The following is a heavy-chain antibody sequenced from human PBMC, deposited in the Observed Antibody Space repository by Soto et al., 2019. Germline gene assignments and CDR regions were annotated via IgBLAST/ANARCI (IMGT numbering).Heavy chain of an antibody. D-gene: IGHD4-17*01. CDR2: IYPGDSDT. J-gene: IGHJ6*02. Sequence: GESLKISCTGSGYSFTSYWIGWVRQMPGKGLDCMGIIYPGDSDTRYSPSFQGQVTISADKSISTAYLQWSSLKASDTAMYYCARPIPALGADVWGQGTTVTVSS. V-gene: IGHV5-51*01. CDR3: ARPIPALGADV. CDR1: GYSFTSYW.